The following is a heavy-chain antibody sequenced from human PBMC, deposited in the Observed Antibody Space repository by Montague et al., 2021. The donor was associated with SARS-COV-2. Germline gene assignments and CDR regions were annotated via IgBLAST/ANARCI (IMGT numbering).Heavy chain of an antibody. Sequence: SETLSLTCTVSGSSISSSSYYWGWIRQPPGKGLEWIGSIYYSGSTYYNPSLKSRVTISVDTSKNQFSLKLSSVTAADTAVYYCARFPTSYYYDSKAAPATPDAFDIWGQGKIVTVSS. CDR3: ARFPTSYYYDSKAAPATPDAFDI. CDR1: GSSISSSSYY. CDR2: IYYSGST. J-gene: IGHJ3*02. V-gene: IGHV4-39*01. D-gene: IGHD3-22*01.